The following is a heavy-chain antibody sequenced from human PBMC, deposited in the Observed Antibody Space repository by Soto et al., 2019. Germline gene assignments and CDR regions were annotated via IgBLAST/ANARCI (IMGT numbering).Heavy chain of an antibody. CDR1: GGSISSSNW. Sequence: SETLSLTCAVSGGSISSSNWWSWVRQPPGKGLEWIGEIYHSGSTNYNPSLKSRVTISVDKSKNQFSLKLSSVTAADTAVYYCARGRIAVAGTIYYGMDVWGQGTTVTVSS. CDR3: ARGRIAVAGTIYYGMDV. CDR2: IYHSGST. D-gene: IGHD6-19*01. J-gene: IGHJ6*02. V-gene: IGHV4-4*02.